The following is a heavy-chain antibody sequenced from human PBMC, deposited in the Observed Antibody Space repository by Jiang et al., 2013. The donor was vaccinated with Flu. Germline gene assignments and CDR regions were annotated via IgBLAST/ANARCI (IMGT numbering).Heavy chain of an antibody. CDR2: ISHSGRT. V-gene: IGHV4-34*01. D-gene: IGHD3-10*01. CDR3: ARNSMIVVRGAVFDY. J-gene: IGHJ4*02. CDR1: GGSLSGYY. Sequence: ARLLKPSETLSLTCGVNGGSLSGYYWSWIRQPPGKGLEWIGEISHSGRTNYNPSLKSRVTISIDTSKSQFSLKLNSVTAADTAVYYCARNSMIVVRGAVFDYGGQGTLVSVSS.